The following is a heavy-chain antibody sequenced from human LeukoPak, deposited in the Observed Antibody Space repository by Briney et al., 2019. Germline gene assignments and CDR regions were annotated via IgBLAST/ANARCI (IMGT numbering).Heavy chain of an antibody. CDR3: AKSPTGTRYFAAF. CDR1: GFTFGNYA. CDR2: ISAGGGSA. D-gene: IGHD1-1*01. V-gene: IGHV3-23*01. Sequence: HTGGSLRLSCEASGFTFGNYALNWVRQAPGKGLEWVSSISAGGGSAYYADSVRGRFTVSTDPSKNTLYLQMNSLTVADAAVYYCAKSPTGTRYFAAFWGQGTLVTVSS. J-gene: IGHJ4*02.